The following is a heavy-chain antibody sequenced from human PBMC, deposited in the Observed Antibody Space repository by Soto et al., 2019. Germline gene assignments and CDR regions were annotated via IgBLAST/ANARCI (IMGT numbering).Heavy chain of an antibody. Sequence: GGSLRLSCAASGFTFSNAWMNWVRQAPGKGLEWVGRIKSKTDGGTTDYAAPVKGRFTISRDDSKNTLYLQMNSLKTEDTAVYYCIVLEWLHHGADSSYYYGMDVWGQGTTVTVSS. CDR2: IKSKTDGGTT. CDR3: IVLEWLHHGADSSYYYGMDV. V-gene: IGHV3-15*07. D-gene: IGHD3-3*01. CDR1: GFTFSNAW. J-gene: IGHJ6*02.